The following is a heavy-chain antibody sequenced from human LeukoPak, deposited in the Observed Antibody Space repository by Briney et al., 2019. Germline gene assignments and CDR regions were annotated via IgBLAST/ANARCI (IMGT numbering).Heavy chain of an antibody. Sequence: SETLSLTCTVSGYSINSGFYWGWIRQPPGQGLEWIGSIYHSGSTHYKSSLKSRVTISVDTSKNQLSLKLTSVTAADTAVYYCARGVGLTQGGAFDFWGQGTLVTVSS. CDR1: GYSINSGFY. J-gene: IGHJ4*02. V-gene: IGHV4-38-2*02. D-gene: IGHD3-16*01. CDR2: IYHSGST. CDR3: ARGVGLTQGGAFDF.